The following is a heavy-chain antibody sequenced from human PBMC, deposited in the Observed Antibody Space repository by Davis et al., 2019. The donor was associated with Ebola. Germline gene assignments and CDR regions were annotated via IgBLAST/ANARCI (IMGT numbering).Heavy chain of an antibody. Sequence: GESLKISCAASGFTFDDYAMHWVRQAPGKGLEWVSLISGDGGSTYYADSVKGRFTISRDNSKNSLYLQMNSLRTEDTALYYCAKDITMVRGVVFYYYGMDVWGRGTTVTVSS. D-gene: IGHD3-10*01. CDR3: AKDITMVRGVVFYYYGMDV. CDR1: GFTFDDYA. J-gene: IGHJ6*02. CDR2: ISGDGGST. V-gene: IGHV3-43*02.